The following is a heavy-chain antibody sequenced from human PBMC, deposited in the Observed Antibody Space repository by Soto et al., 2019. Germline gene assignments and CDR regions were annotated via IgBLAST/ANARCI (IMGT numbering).Heavy chain of an antibody. CDR3: ASDRGGYERSXY. V-gene: IGHV4-30-4*01. CDR2: IYYSGSN. J-gene: IGHJ4*02. CDR1: GGSISSVDSY. Sequence: SETLSLTCTVSGGSISSVDSYWSWIRQPPGKGMELIGYIYYSGSNYYNPSLKSRVTISVDTSKKQFSLKLGSVTDADTAVYYCASDRGGYERSXYWGQGNRGTVSS. D-gene: IGHD5-12*01.